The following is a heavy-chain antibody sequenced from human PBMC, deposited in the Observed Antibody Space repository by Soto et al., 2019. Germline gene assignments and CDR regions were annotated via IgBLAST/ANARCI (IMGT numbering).Heavy chain of an antibody. V-gene: IGHV4-39*01. Sequence: SGTLALACTICGSSISSSNYYWGWIRQPPGKGVEWIGSIYYSGSTYYNPSLKSRVTIQVDTSTNQFSMKLSSVTAADTAPYSCERHSRWDYSNPKSFDTWGPGTMVPVS. CDR2: IYYSGST. CDR1: GSSISSSNYY. CDR3: ERHSRWDYSNPKSFDT. J-gene: IGHJ5*02. D-gene: IGHD4-4*01.